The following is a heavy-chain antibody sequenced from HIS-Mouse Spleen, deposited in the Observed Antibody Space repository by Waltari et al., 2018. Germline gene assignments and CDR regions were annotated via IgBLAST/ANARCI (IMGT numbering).Heavy chain of an antibody. CDR3: ARAPPLPGY. CDR1: GGSFSGYY. CDR2: INHSGST. Sequence: QVQLQQWGAGLLKPSETLSLTCAVHGGSFSGYYRSWIRQPPGKGLEWIGEINHSGSTNYNPSLKSRVTISVDTSKNQFSLKLSSVTAADTAVYYCARAPPLPGYWGQGTLVTVSS. V-gene: IGHV4-34*01. J-gene: IGHJ4*02.